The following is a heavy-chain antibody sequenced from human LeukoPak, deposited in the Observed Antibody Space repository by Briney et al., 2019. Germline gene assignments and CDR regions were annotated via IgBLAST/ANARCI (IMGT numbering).Heavy chain of an antibody. CDR2: VSWNSGRM. Sequence: GGSLRLSCATSGFTFDDSAMHWVRQPPGKGLEWVSGVSWNSGRMCYAGSVKGRFTMSRDNAKNSLYLQMNSLRAEDPALYYCAKDEDYGGSFSLMDVWAQGPTVTVSS. CDR1: GFTFDDSA. D-gene: IGHD4-23*01. V-gene: IGHV3-9*01. CDR3: AKDEDYGGSFSLMDV. J-gene: IGHJ6*02.